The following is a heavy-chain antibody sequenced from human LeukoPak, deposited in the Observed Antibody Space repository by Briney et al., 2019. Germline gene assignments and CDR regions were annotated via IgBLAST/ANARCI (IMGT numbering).Heavy chain of an antibody. CDR3: ARETTPNSFAP. V-gene: IGHV4-61*01. D-gene: IGHD4-11*01. J-gene: IGHJ5*02. CDR2: VSYSGST. Sequence: ASETLSLTCTVSRGSVSSGTYYWSWIRQPPGKGLEWIGYVSYSGSTNYNPSLKSRVTISLDTSKNQFSLKVNSVTAADTAVYYCARETTPNSFAPWGQGTLVTVSS. CDR1: RGSVSSGTYY.